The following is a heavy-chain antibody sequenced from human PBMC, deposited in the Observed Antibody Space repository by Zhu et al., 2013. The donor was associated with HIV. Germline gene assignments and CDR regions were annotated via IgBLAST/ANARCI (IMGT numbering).Heavy chain of an antibody. CDR2: IIPIFGTA. Sequence: QVQLVQSGAEVKKPGSSVKVSCKASGGTFSSYAISWVRQAPGQGLEWMGGIIPIFGTANYAQKFQGRVTITADESTSTAYMELSSLRSEDTAVYYCARDQPAGEGDYGDYKATSGAFDIWGQGTMVTVSS. CDR3: ARDQPAGEGDYGDYKATSGAFDI. J-gene: IGHJ3*02. D-gene: IGHD4-17*01. V-gene: IGHV1-69*01. CDR1: GGTFSSYA.